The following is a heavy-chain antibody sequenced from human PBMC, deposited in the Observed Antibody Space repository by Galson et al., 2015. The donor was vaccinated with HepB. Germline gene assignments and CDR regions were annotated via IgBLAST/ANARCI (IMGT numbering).Heavy chain of an antibody. J-gene: IGHJ4*02. CDR1: GYTFTSYA. D-gene: IGHD3-22*01. CDR2: INAGNGNT. Sequence: SVKVSCKASGYTFTSYAMHWVRQAPGQRLEWMGWINAGNGNTKYSQKFQGRVTITRDTSASTAYMELSSLRSEDTAVYYCARGFRLYYDSSGYYPNWGQGTLVTVSS. CDR3: ARGFRLYYDSSGYYPN. V-gene: IGHV1-3*01.